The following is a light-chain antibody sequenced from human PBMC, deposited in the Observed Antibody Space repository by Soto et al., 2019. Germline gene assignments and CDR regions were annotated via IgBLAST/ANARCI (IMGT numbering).Light chain of an antibody. CDR3: QQYDILPIT. J-gene: IGKJ5*01. V-gene: IGKV3-20*01. CDR1: QSVRSER. Sequence: EIVLTQAPGTLSLSPGDRATLSCRSSQSVRSERLAWYQQKPGQAPRLVIFDASFRATGFPLRFSGSGSGTDFTLTITRLEPEDFAVYYCQQYDILPITFGLGTRLEIK. CDR2: DAS.